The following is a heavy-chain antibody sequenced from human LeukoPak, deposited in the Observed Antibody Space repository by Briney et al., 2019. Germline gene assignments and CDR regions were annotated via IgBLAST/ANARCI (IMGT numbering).Heavy chain of an antibody. CDR1: GFTFSSYS. Sequence: GGSLRLSCAASGFTFSSYSMNWVRQAPGKGLEWVSSISTSSSYIYYADSVKGRFTISRDNAKNSLYLQMNSLRAEDTAVYYCARGQDTVVTSRDAFDIWGQGTMVTVSS. D-gene: IGHD4-23*01. V-gene: IGHV3-21*06. CDR3: ARGQDTVVTSRDAFDI. CDR2: ISTSSSYI. J-gene: IGHJ3*02.